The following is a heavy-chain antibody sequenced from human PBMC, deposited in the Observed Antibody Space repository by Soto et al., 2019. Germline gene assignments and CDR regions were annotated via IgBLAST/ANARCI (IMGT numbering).Heavy chain of an antibody. D-gene: IGHD5-18*01. CDR2: MNPNSGNT. J-gene: IGHJ6*02. CDR3: ASVDTAMVPRDYYYYYGMDV. V-gene: IGHV1-8*01. Sequence: ASVKVSCKAPGYTFTSYDINWVRQATGQGLEWMGWMNPNSGNTGYAQKFQGRVTMTRNTSISTAYMELSSLRSEDTAVYYCASVDTAMVPRDYYYYYGMDVWGQGTTVTVSS. CDR1: GYTFTSYD.